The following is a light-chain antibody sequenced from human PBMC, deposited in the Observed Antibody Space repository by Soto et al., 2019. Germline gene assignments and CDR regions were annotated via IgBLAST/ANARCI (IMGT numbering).Light chain of an antibody. V-gene: IGKV3-20*01. CDR3: QLYYSGM. CDR1: QSVDSNY. Sequence: EIVLTQSPGTLSLSPGERATLSCRASQSVDSNYLGWYQQKPGQAPRLLIYAASSSATGIPDRFSGGGSGTDFTLTISRLEPEDFAVYYCQLYYSGMFGQGTKVEIK. J-gene: IGKJ1*01. CDR2: AAS.